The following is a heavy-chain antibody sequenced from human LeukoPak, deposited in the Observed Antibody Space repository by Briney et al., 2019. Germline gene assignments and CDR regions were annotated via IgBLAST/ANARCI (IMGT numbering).Heavy chain of an antibody. Sequence: GESLKISCNGSGYSFTSYWIGWVRQMPGKGLEWMGIIYPGDSDTRYSPSFQGQVTISADKSISTAYLQWSSLKASDTAMYYCARPPVNYDSSGGYYFDYWGQGTLVTVSS. CDR2: IYPGDSDT. CDR3: ARPPVNYDSSGGYYFDY. D-gene: IGHD3-22*01. V-gene: IGHV5-51*01. CDR1: GYSFTSYW. J-gene: IGHJ4*02.